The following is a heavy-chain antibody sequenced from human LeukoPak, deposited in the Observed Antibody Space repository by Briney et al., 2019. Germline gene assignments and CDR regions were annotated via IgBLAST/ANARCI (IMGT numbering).Heavy chain of an antibody. CDR2: ISAYNGNT. J-gene: IGHJ6*03. CDR1: GYTFTSYG. V-gene: IGHV1-18*01. D-gene: IGHD5-12*01. Sequence: EASVKVSCKASGYTFTSYGISWVRQAPGQGLEWMGWISAYNGNTNYAQKLQGRVTMTTDTSTSTAYMELRSLRSDDTAVYYCARDSGYDYYYYMDVWGKGTTVTISS. CDR3: ARDSGYDYYYYMDV.